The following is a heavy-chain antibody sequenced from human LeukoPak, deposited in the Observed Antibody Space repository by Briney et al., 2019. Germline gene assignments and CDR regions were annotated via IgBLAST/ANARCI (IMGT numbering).Heavy chain of an antibody. CDR1: GGSISSYY. J-gene: IGHJ5*02. D-gene: IGHD2-2*01. CDR3: ARGRVYCSSTSCYPLEANWFDP. CDR2: IYYSGST. V-gene: IGHV4-59*12. Sequence: SETLSLTCTVSGGSISSYYWSWIRQPPGKGREWIGYIYYSGSTYYNPSLKSRVTISVDTSKNQFSLKLSSVTAADTAVYYCARGRVYCSSTSCYPLEANWFDPWGQGTLVTVSS.